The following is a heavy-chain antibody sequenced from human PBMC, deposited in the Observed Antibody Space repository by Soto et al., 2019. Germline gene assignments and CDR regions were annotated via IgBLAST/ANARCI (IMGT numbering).Heavy chain of an antibody. Sequence: GGSLRLSCAASGFTFDDYAMHWVRQAPGKGLEWVSGISWNSGSIGYADSVKGRFTISRDNAKNSLYLQMNSLRAEDTALYYCAKDKHSSSWYWYFDLWGRGTLVTVSS. CDR3: AKDKHSSSWYWYFDL. CDR1: GFTFDDYA. V-gene: IGHV3-9*01. D-gene: IGHD6-13*01. J-gene: IGHJ2*01. CDR2: ISWNSGSI.